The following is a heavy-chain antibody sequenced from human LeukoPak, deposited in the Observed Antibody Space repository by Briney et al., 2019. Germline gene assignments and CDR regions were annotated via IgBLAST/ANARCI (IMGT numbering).Heavy chain of an antibody. CDR3: ARGYNSGSPHYFFDY. Sequence: SETLSLTCTVSGGSVSSGSYSWTWIRQPAGKGLEWIGHIYTSGSSNYDPSLTNRVTISVDTPKNQFSLKLSSVTAADTAVYFCARGYNSGSPHYFFDYWGQGTLVTVSS. D-gene: IGHD6-19*01. J-gene: IGHJ4*02. CDR2: IYTSGSS. V-gene: IGHV4-61*09. CDR1: GGSVSSGSYS.